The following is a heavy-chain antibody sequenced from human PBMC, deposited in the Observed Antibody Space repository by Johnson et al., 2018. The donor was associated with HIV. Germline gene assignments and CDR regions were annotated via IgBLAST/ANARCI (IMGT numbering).Heavy chain of an antibody. CDR2: IRYDVSIQ. D-gene: IGHD6-19*01. J-gene: IGHJ3*02. Sequence: QVQLVESGGGVVQPGGSLRLSCVASGFTFSSYGMHWVRQAPGKGLEWVAFIRYDVSIQYYTDSVKGRFTISRDNSRNTLYLQMNSLRVEDTAMYYCAQEKSSGWSFHAFDIWGQGTVVTVSS. CDR1: GFTFSSYG. V-gene: IGHV3-30*02. CDR3: AQEKSSGWSFHAFDI.